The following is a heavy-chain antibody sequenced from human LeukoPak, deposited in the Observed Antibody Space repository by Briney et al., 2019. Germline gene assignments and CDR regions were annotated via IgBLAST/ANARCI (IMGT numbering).Heavy chain of an antibody. CDR1: GGSISSYY. J-gene: IGHJ4*02. D-gene: IGHD3-22*01. Sequence: SETLSLTCTVSGGSISSYYWSWIRQPPGKGPEWIGYIYYSGSTKHNPSLKSRVNISVDTSKNQFSLKLSSVTAADTAVYYCARDTWGYYDSIGSYYYFDYWGQGTLVTVSS. CDR2: IYYSGST. CDR3: ARDTWGYYDSIGSYYYFDY. V-gene: IGHV4-59*01.